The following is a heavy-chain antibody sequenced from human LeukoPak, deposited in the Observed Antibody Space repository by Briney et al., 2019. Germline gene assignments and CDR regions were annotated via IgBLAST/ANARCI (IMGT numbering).Heavy chain of an antibody. CDR2: IYHSGST. Sequence: SETLSLTCAVYGGSFSGYYWSWIRQPPGKGLEWIGEIYHSGSTNYNPSLKSRVTISVDKSKNQFSLKLSSVTAADTAVYYCARTRIAASAPDYWGQGTLVTVSS. CDR1: GGSFSGYY. V-gene: IGHV4-34*01. D-gene: IGHD6-13*01. J-gene: IGHJ4*02. CDR3: ARTRIAASAPDY.